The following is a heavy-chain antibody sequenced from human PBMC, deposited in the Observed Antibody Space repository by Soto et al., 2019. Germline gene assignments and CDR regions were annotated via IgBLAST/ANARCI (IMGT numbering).Heavy chain of an antibody. CDR2: ISGYNGQT. D-gene: IGHD1-1*01. CDR1: AYSFDTYG. CDR3: ARDGRKQLWTEGLTAMDV. V-gene: IGHV1-18*04. J-gene: IGHJ6*02. Sequence: QVQLEQSGPEVKKPGASVKVSCKASAYSFDTYGVSWVRQAPGQGLEWMGWISGYNGQTNYAQKFRGRVTRTTDTSTSTAYMELRSLRSDDTAIFYCARDGRKQLWTEGLTAMDVWGQGTTVTVSS.